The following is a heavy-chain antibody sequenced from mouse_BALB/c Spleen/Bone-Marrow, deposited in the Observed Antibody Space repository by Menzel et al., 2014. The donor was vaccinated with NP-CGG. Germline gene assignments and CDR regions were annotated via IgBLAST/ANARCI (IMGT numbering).Heavy chain of an antibody. CDR2: LSSGGSYT. CDR3: ARQTYYDYDGYFDY. CDR1: GFTFSSYG. J-gene: IGHJ2*01. D-gene: IGHD2-4*01. V-gene: IGHV5-6*01. Sequence: ELQLVESAGGLVKPGGSLQLSCAASGFTFSSYGMSWVRQTPGKRLEWVATLSSGGSYTYYPDSVKGRFTISRDNAKNTLYLQMSSLKSEDTAMYYCARQTYYDYDGYFDYWGQGTTLTVSA.